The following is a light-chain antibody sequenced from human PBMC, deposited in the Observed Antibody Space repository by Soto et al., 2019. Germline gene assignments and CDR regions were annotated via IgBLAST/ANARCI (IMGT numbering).Light chain of an antibody. J-gene: IGLJ2*01. CDR1: SSDVGGYNY. CDR2: DVS. V-gene: IGLV2-14*01. Sequence: VLTQPASVSGSPGQSITISCTGTSSDVGGYNYVSWYQQHPGKAPKLMIYDVSNRPSEVSNRFSGSKSGNTASLTISGLQAEDEADYYCSSYTSSSTLLFGGGTQLTVL. CDR3: SSYTSSSTLL.